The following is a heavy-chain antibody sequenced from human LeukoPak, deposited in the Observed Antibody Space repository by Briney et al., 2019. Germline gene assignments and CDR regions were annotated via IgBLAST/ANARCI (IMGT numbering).Heavy chain of an antibody. CDR1: GFTFSSYW. CDR3: AREAGDDYYDSSGYYHDY. Sequence: GGSLRLSCAASGFTFSSYWMHWVRQAPGKGLVWVSRINSDGSSTSYADSVKGRFTISRDNAKNTLYLQMSSLRAEDTAVYYCAREAGDDYYDSSGYYHDYWGQGTLVTVSS. D-gene: IGHD3-22*01. J-gene: IGHJ4*02. V-gene: IGHV3-74*01. CDR2: INSDGSST.